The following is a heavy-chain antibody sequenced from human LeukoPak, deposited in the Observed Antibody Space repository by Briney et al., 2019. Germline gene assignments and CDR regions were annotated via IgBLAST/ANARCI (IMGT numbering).Heavy chain of an antibody. CDR1: GGSFSGYY. V-gene: IGHV4-34*01. Sequence: PSETLSLTCAVYGGSFSGYYWSWIRQPPGKGLEWIGEINHSGSTNYNPSLKSRVTISVDTSKNQFPLKLSSVTAADTAVYYCARMGYSSGWYGQLRYWGQGALVTVSS. D-gene: IGHD6-19*01. J-gene: IGHJ4*02. CDR3: ARMGYSSGWYGQLRY. CDR2: INHSGST.